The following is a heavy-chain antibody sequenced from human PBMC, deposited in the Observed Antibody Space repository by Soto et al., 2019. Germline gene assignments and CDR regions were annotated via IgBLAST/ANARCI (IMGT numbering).Heavy chain of an antibody. J-gene: IGHJ4*02. CDR2: IKSKTDGGTT. Sequence: GGSLRLSCAASGFTFSSAWMNWVRQAPGKGLEWVGRIKSKTDGGTTDYAAPVKGRFTISRDDSKNTLYLQMNSLKTEDTAVYYCTTVLYCSGRSCYPDYWGQGTLVTVSS. CDR3: TTVLYCSGRSCYPDY. D-gene: IGHD2-15*01. V-gene: IGHV3-15*07. CDR1: GFTFSSAW.